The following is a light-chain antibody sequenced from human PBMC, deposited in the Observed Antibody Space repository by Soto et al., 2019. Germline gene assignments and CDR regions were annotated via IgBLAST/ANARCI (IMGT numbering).Light chain of an antibody. CDR2: QDT. CDR3: QAWDSSTRNYV. J-gene: IGLJ1*01. CDR1: KLEDKY. Sequence: SYELTQPPSVSVSPGQTASITCSGDKLEDKYACWYQQKPGQSPVLVIYQDTRRPSGIPERFSGSNSGNTATLTISGTQATDEADYYCQAWDSSTRNYVFGTGTKLTVL. V-gene: IGLV3-1*01.